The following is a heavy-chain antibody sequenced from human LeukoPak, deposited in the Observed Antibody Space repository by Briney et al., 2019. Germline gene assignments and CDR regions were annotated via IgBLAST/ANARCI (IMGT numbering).Heavy chain of an antibody. V-gene: IGHV1-2*06. Sequence: ASVKVSCRASGYPFTDYYMHWVRQAPGQGLEWMGRINPNSGGTNYALKFQGKVTMTRDTSIGTAYMELRRLRSDDTAVYYCARGGVAVAGQIDYWGQGTLVTVSS. CDR1: GYPFTDYY. CDR2: INPNSGGT. D-gene: IGHD2-15*01. J-gene: IGHJ4*02. CDR3: ARGGVAVAGQIDY.